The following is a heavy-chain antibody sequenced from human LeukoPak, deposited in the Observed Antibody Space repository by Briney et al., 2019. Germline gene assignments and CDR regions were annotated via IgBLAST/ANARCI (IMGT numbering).Heavy chain of an antibody. Sequence: SVKVSCKASGGTFSSYAISWVRQAPGQGLEWMGGIIPIFGTANYAQKFQGRVTITTDESTSTAYMELSSLRSEDTVVYYCARGDEYSSSSGYFDYWGQGTLVTVSS. V-gene: IGHV1-69*05. D-gene: IGHD6-6*01. CDR1: GGTFSSYA. CDR2: IIPIFGTA. CDR3: ARGDEYSSSSGYFDY. J-gene: IGHJ4*02.